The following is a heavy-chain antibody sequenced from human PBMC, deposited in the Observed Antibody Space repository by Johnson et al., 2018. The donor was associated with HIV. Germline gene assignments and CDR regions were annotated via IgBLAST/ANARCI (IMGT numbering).Heavy chain of an antibody. V-gene: IGHV3-30-3*01. D-gene: IGHD2-15*01. CDR2: ISYDGSNK. Sequence: QVQLVESGGGVVQPGRSLRLSCAASGFTFSSYAMHWVRQAPGKGLEWVAVISYDGSNKYYADSVKGRFTISRANSKNTLYLQMNSLRAEDTAVYYCARACSGGSCYEEKSPDAFDIWGQGTMVTVSS. J-gene: IGHJ3*02. CDR3: ARACSGGSCYEEKSPDAFDI. CDR1: GFTFSSYA.